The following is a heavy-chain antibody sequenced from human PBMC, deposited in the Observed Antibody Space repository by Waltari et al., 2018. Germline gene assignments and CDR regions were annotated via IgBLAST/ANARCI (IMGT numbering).Heavy chain of an antibody. J-gene: IGHJ4*02. Sequence: QVQLVQSGAEVKKPGSSVKVSCKASGGTFSSYSISSVLQAPGQGLEVRGRMIPVIGTASDARKFKGRVKITADKSTSTAYMELSSLRSEDTAVYYGARDEGVGWELPHYFDYWGQGTLVTVSS. D-gene: IGHD1-26*01. CDR1: GGTFSSYS. CDR2: MIPVIGTA. CDR3: ARDEGVGWELPHYFDY. V-gene: IGHV1-69*04.